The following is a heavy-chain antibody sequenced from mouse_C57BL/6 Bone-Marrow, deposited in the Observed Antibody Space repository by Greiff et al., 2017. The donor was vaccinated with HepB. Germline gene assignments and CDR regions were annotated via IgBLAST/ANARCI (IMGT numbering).Heavy chain of an antibody. J-gene: IGHJ3*01. Sequence: EVQLVESGGDLVKPGGSLKLSCAASGFTFSSYGMSWVRQTPDKRLEWVATISSGGSYTYYPDSVKGRFTISRDNAKNTLYLQMSSLKSEDTAMYYCARRYYGSSWGQGTLVTVSA. CDR2: ISSGGSYT. V-gene: IGHV5-6*01. CDR1: GFTFSSYG. D-gene: IGHD1-1*01. CDR3: ARRYYGSS.